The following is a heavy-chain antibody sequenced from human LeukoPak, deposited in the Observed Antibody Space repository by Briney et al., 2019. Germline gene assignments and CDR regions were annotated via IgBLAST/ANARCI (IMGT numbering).Heavy chain of an antibody. CDR1: GFTFSSYD. J-gene: IGHJ4*02. Sequence: GGSLRLSCAASGFTFSSYDMSWVRQAPGEGLEWVSGITYSSGYTYYADSVKGRFTISRDNSRNTLYLQMNSLRAEDTAVYYCAKGGATVTTGVDYWGQGTLVIVSS. D-gene: IGHD4-17*01. V-gene: IGHV3-23*01. CDR3: AKGGATVTTGVDY. CDR2: ITYSSGYT.